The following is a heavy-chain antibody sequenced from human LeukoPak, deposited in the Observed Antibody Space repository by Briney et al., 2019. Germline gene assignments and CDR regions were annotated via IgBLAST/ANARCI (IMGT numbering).Heavy chain of an antibody. D-gene: IGHD5-18*01. J-gene: IGHJ4*02. CDR1: GYTFTSYG. Sequence: ASEKVSCKASGYTFTSYGISWVRQAPGQGLEWMGWISAYNGNTNYAQKLQGRVTLTTDTPTSTASMELRSPRSDDTAVYDCARAFCGYSYGYGLVYWGQGTLVTVSS. V-gene: IGHV1-18*01. CDR3: ARAFCGYSYGYGLVY. CDR2: ISAYNGNT.